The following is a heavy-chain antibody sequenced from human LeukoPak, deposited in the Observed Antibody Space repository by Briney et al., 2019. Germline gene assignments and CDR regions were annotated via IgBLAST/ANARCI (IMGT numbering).Heavy chain of an antibody. CDR3: ARDSKGLLWFGELLARSEYFQH. J-gene: IGHJ1*01. Sequence: SVKVSCKASGGTFSSYAISWVRQAPGQGLEWMGRIIPILGTANYAQKFQGRVTITADKSTSTAYMELSSLRSEDTAVYYCARDSKGLLWFGELLARSEYFQHWGQGTLVTVSS. CDR1: GGTFSSYA. CDR2: IIPILGTA. D-gene: IGHD3-10*01. V-gene: IGHV1-69*04.